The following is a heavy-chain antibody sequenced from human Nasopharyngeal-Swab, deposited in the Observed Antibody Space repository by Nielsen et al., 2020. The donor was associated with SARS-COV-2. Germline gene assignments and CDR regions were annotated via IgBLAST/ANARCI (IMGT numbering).Heavy chain of an antibody. CDR1: GFTFSSYG. Sequence: GESLKISCAASGFTFSSYGMHWVRQAPGKGLEWVAVIWYDGSNKYYADSVKGRFTISRDNSKNTLYLRMNSLRAEDTAVYYCAREEAGYSSGWNNWFDPWGQGTLVTVSS. J-gene: IGHJ5*02. CDR2: IWYDGSNK. V-gene: IGHV3-33*01. CDR3: AREEAGYSSGWNNWFDP. D-gene: IGHD6-19*01.